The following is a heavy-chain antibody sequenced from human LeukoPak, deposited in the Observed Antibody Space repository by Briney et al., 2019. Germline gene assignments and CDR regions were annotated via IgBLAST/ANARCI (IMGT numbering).Heavy chain of an antibody. Sequence: SETLSLTCTVSGGSISSYYWSWIRQPPGKGLEWIGYIYYSGSTNYNPSLTSRVTISVDTSKNQFSLKLSSVTAADTAVYYCARDTYYYGSGALYYYGMDVWGQGTTVTVSS. CDR1: GGSISSYY. V-gene: IGHV4-59*01. CDR2: IYYSGST. CDR3: ARDTYYYGSGALYYYGMDV. D-gene: IGHD3-10*01. J-gene: IGHJ6*02.